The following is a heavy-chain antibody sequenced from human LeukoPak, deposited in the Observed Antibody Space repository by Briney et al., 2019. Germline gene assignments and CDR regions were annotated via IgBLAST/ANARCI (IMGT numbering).Heavy chain of an antibody. CDR2: IDPSDSYT. J-gene: IGHJ4*02. D-gene: IGHD3-22*01. CDR3: ARHGREYYYDSSGYLDY. Sequence: GESLKISCKGSGYSFTSYWIGWVRQMPGKGLEWMGRIDPSDSYTNYSPSFQGHVTISADKSISTAYLQWSSLKASDTAMYYCARHGREYYYDSSGYLDYWGQGTLVTVSS. CDR1: GYSFTSYW. V-gene: IGHV5-10-1*01.